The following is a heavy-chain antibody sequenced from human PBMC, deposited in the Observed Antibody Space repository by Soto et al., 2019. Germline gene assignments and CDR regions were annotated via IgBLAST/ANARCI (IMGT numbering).Heavy chain of an antibody. CDR2: ISGSGGST. Sequence: GGSLRRYCAASVFTFISYAMSWCRQAPGKGLEWVSAISGSGGSTYYADSVKGRFTISRDNSKNTLYLQMNSLRAEDTAVYYCAKEFGGYPTYYGMDVWGQGTTVTVSS. J-gene: IGHJ6*02. V-gene: IGHV3-23*01. D-gene: IGHD5-12*01. CDR3: AKEFGGYPTYYGMDV. CDR1: VFTFISYA.